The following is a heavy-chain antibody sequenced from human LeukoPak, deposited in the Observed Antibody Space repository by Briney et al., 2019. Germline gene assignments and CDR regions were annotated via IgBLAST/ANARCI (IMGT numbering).Heavy chain of an antibody. V-gene: IGHV3-73*01. CDR1: GFTFSGSA. D-gene: IGHD6-13*01. CDR3: TSSSLDSSSWYSRCESEPWFDP. Sequence: GGSLRLSCAASGFTFSGSAMHWVRQASGKGLEWVGRIRSKANSYATAYAASVKGRFTISRDDSKNTAYLQMNSLKTEDTAVYYCTSSSLDSSSWYSRCESEPWFDPWGQGTLVTVSS. CDR2: IRSKANSYAT. J-gene: IGHJ5*02.